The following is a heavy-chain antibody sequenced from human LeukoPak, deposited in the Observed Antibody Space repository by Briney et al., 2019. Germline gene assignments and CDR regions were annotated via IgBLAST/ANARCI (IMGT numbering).Heavy chain of an antibody. CDR1: GFTFSSYE. CDR3: ARAGHIWFDP. CDR2: ISSSGSTI. V-gene: IGHV3-48*03. J-gene: IGHJ5*02. Sequence: PGGSLRLSCAASGFTFSSYEMNWVRQAPGKGLEWVSYISSSGSTIYYADSVKGRFTISRDNAKNSLYLQMNSLRAEDTAVYYCARAGHIWFDPWGQGTLVTVSS.